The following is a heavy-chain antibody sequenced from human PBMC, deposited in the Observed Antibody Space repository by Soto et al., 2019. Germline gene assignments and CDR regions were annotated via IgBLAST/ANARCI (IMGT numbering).Heavy chain of an antibody. D-gene: IGHD5-18*01. CDR3: AKDLKRGYSYGWGGYFDY. J-gene: IGHJ4*02. Sequence: EVQLLESGGGLVQPGGSLRLSCAASGFTFSSYAMSWVRQAPGKGLEWVSAISGSGGSTYYADSVKGRFTISRDNSKNTLYLQMNSLTAEDTAVYYCAKDLKRGYSYGWGGYFDYWGQGTLVTVSS. CDR1: GFTFSSYA. V-gene: IGHV3-23*01. CDR2: ISGSGGST.